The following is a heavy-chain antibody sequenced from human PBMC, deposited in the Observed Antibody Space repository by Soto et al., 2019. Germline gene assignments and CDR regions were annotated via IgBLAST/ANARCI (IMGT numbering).Heavy chain of an antibody. D-gene: IGHD2-15*01. Sequence: GGSLRLSCAASGFPFSSYAMHWVRQAPGKGLEWVAVISYDGSNKYYADSVKGRFTISRDNSKNTLYLQMNSLRAEDTAVYYCASLRGKDFKLDYWGQGTLVTVSS. CDR3: ASLRGKDFKLDY. CDR1: GFPFSSYA. J-gene: IGHJ4*02. V-gene: IGHV3-30-3*01. CDR2: ISYDGSNK.